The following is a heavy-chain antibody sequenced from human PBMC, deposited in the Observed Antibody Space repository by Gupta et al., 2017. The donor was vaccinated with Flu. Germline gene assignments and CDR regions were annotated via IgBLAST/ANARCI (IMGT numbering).Heavy chain of an antibody. CDR1: GYTFTSYD. CDR2: MNPNSGNT. CDR3: ASSYCSGGSCYSRPSFDY. Sequence: QVQLVQSGAEVKKPGASVKVSCKASGYTFTSYDINWVRQATGQGLEWMGWMNPNSGNTGYAQKFQGRVTMTRNTSISTAYMELSSLRSEETAVYYCASSYCSGGSCYSRPSFDYWGQGTLVTVSS. D-gene: IGHD2-15*01. J-gene: IGHJ4*02. V-gene: IGHV1-8*01.